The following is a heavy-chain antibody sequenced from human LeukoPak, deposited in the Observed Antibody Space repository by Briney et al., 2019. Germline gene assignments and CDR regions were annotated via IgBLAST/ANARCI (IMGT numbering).Heavy chain of an antibody. J-gene: IGHJ4*02. CDR1: GLTFKNYG. V-gene: IGHV3-33*01. Sequence: HPGTSLRLSCAASGLTFKNYGMHWVRQAPGKGLEWVSIIYYDGRDKYYADSVKGRFTVPRDNSKNTLYLQMNSLRDEDTAVYYCATDRSLSYFDYWGQGTLVTVSS. CDR3: ATDRSLSYFDY. CDR2: IYYDGRDK.